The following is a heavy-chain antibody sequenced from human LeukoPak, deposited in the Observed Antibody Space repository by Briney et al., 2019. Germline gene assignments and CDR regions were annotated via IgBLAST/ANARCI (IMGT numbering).Heavy chain of an antibody. J-gene: IGHJ3*02. V-gene: IGHV3-49*03. CDR1: GFTFSDYG. CDR3: SRTRISGIDGSDI. D-gene: IGHD2-15*01. Sequence: GGSLRLSCTASGFTFSDYGVHWFRQAPGKGLEWVAFIRSKPYGGTTEYAASVKGRFSISRDDSTSIVYLRMNSLKTEDTALYYCSRTRISGIDGSDIWGQGTMVTVSS. CDR2: IRSKPYGGTT.